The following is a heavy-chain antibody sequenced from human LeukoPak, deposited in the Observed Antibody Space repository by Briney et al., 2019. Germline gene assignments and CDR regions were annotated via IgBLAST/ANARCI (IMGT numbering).Heavy chain of an antibody. J-gene: IGHJ6*02. Sequence: KPSETLSLTCAVYGGSVSGYYWSWIRQPPGKGLEWTGEINHSGSTNYNPSLKSRVTISVDTSKNQFSLKLSSVTAADTAVYYCARRIAAAGTPGHGGMDVWGQGPTVTVSS. V-gene: IGHV4-34*01. CDR2: INHSGST. CDR1: GGSVSGYY. D-gene: IGHD6-13*01. CDR3: ARRIAAAGTPGHGGMDV.